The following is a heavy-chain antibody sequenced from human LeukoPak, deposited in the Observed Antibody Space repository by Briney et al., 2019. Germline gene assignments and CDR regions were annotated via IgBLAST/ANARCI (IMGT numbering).Heavy chain of an antibody. D-gene: IGHD3-16*02. V-gene: IGHV1-2*02. CDR1: GYTFTGYY. CDR3: ARGYDYVWGSYRQLDY. Sequence: ASVEVSCKASGYTFTGYYMHWVRQAPGQGLEWMGWINPNSGGTNYAQKFQGRVTMTRDTSISTAYMELSRLRSDDTAVYYCARGYDYVWGSYRQLDYWGQGTLVTVSS. J-gene: IGHJ4*02. CDR2: INPNSGGT.